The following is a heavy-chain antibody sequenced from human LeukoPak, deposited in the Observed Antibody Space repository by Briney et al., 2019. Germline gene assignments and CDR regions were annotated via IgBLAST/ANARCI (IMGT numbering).Heavy chain of an antibody. CDR2: IHYRINT. D-gene: IGHD5-24*01. CDR3: ARYEEEDGYNAKTIDY. Sequence: SETLSLTCTVSGASISSNHYWGWIRQPPGMGLEWIGSIHYRINTYYNPSLKSRLTISIDTSMNQFSLRLSSVTAADTAVYYCARYEEEDGYNAKTIDYWGQGALVTVCS. CDR1: GASISSNHY. V-gene: IGHV4-39*01. J-gene: IGHJ4*02.